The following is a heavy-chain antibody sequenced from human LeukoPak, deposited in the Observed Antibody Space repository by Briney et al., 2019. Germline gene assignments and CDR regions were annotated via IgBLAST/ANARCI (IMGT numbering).Heavy chain of an antibody. CDR2: IGYSGGST. D-gene: IGHD3-10*01. CDR3: VKSGSGSYYNPDFDY. V-gene: IGHV3-23*01. CDR1: GFTFSSYA. Sequence: PGGSLRLSCAASGFTFSSYAVSWVRQTPGKGLEWVSSIGYSGGSTHYADSVKGRFTISRDNSKNTLYLQMNSLRAEDTAVYYCVKSGSGSYYNPDFDYWGQGTLVTVSS. J-gene: IGHJ4*02.